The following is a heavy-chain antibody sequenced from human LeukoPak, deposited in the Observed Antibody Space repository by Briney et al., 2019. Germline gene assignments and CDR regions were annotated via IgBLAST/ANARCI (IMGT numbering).Heavy chain of an antibody. V-gene: IGHV1-69*05. CDR2: IIPIFGTA. CDR1: GGTFSSYA. D-gene: IGHD3-16*01. CDR3: ARGQHFMITFGGVHDAFDI. J-gene: IGHJ3*02. Sequence: SVKVSCKASGGTFSSYAISWVRQAPGQGLEWMGGIIPIFGTANYAQKFQGRVTITTDESTSTAYMEPSSLRSEDTAVYYCARGQHFMITFGGVHDAFDIWGQGTMVTVSS.